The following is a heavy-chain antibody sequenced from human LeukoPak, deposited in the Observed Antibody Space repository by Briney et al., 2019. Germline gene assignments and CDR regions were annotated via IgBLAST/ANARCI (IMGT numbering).Heavy chain of an antibody. D-gene: IGHD3-9*01. J-gene: IGHJ6*03. CDR3: ARDEIFRYYYMDV. V-gene: IGHV1-2*02. Sequence: ASVKVSCKASGYTFTGYYMHWVRQAPGQGLEWMGWINPNSGGTNYAQKFQGRVTMTRDTSISTAYMELSRLRSDDTAVYYCARDEIFRYYYMDVWGKGTTVTVSS. CDR2: INPNSGGT. CDR1: GYTFTGYY.